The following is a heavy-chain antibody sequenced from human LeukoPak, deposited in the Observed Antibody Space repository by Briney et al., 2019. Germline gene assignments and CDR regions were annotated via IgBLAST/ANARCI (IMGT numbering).Heavy chain of an antibody. V-gene: IGHV3-23*01. CDR1: GLTFSSYA. CDR2: ISGSGGST. CDR3: AKKGSAGTSAEYFQH. Sequence: GGSLRLSCAASGLTFSSYAMSWVRQAPGKGLEWVSAISGSGGSTYYADSVKGRFTISRDNSKNTLYLQMNSLRAEDTAVYNCAKKGSAGTSAEYFQHWGQGTLVIVSS. J-gene: IGHJ1*01. D-gene: IGHD6-13*01.